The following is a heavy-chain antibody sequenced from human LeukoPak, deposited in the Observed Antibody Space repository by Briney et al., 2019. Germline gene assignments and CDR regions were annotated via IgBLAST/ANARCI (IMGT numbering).Heavy chain of an antibody. Sequence: GGSLRLSCAASGSRFDDYGMSWVRHVPGKGLEWVSGTNWDGASTGYADSVKGRFTISRDNVKNFLYLQMNSLRVEDTALYFCGRVYCSTTSCYDYYDYYMDVWGKGTTVTVSS. CDR2: TNWDGAST. CDR3: GRVYCSTTSCYDYYDYYMDV. CDR1: GSRFDDYG. D-gene: IGHD2-2*01. J-gene: IGHJ6*03. V-gene: IGHV3-20*04.